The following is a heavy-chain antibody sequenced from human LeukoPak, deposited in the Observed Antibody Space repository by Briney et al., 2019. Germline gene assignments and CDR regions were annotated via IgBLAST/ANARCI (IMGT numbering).Heavy chain of an antibody. V-gene: IGHV3-23*01. CDR3: AKDPNTYSGSYPENFDY. CDR1: GFTFSSYA. CDR2: ISGSGGST. J-gene: IGHJ4*02. D-gene: IGHD1-26*01. Sequence: GGSLRLSCAASGFTFSSYAMSWVRQAPGEGLEWVSAISGSGGSTYYADSVKGRFTISRDNSKNTLYLQMNSLRAEDTAVYYCAKDPNTYSGSYPENFDYWGQGTLVTVSS.